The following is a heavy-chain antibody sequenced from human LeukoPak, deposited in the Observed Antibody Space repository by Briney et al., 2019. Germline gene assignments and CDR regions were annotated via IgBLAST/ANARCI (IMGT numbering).Heavy chain of an antibody. Sequence: GGSLRLSCAGSGFYFINSWISWVRQPPGKGLEWVGHIKGKSDDETTNYAAPVKGRFSISRDDSKNTVYLQMNSLRIEDTGVYYCTTSGGNWDYFDYWGQGTLVTVSS. D-gene: IGHD7-27*01. J-gene: IGHJ4*02. CDR2: IKGKSDDETT. CDR1: GFYFINSW. CDR3: TTSGGNWDYFDY. V-gene: IGHV3-15*01.